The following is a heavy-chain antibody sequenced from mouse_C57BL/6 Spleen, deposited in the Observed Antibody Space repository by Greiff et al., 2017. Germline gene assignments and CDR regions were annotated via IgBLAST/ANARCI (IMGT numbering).Heavy chain of an antibody. V-gene: IGHV1-63*01. CDR3: ASKDSCGSISWFDY. Sequence: VQLQQSGAELVRPGTSVKMSCKASGYTFTNYWIGWAKQRPGHGLEWIGDIYPGGGYTNYNEKFKGKATLTADTSSSTAYMELRSLTSEDSAVYFCASKDSCGSISWFDYWGQGTLVTVSA. CDR1: GYTFTNYW. J-gene: IGHJ3*01. D-gene: IGHD1-1*01. CDR2: IYPGGGYT.